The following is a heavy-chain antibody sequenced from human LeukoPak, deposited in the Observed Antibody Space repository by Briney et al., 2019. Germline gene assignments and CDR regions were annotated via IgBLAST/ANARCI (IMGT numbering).Heavy chain of an antibody. D-gene: IGHD6-13*01. CDR3: ARGQERYSSSWGIDY. J-gene: IGHJ4*02. Sequence: GGSLRLSCAASGFTFSSYGMRWVRQAPGKGLEWVSAISGSGGSTYYADSVKGRFTISRDNAKNSLYLQMNSLRAEDTAVYYCARGQERYSSSWGIDYWGQGTLVTVSS. V-gene: IGHV3-23*01. CDR2: ISGSGGST. CDR1: GFTFSSYG.